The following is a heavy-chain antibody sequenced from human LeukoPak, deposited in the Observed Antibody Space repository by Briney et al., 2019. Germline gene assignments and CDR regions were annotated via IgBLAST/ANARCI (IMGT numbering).Heavy chain of an antibody. CDR3: VRDWSRGYFDY. CDR1: GFSFSSYS. Sequence: GGSLRLSCAASGFSFSSYSMNWVRQAPGKGLQWVSYISSLSAIYYTDSVKGRFTISRDNAQNSLHLQMNSLRDEDTAVYYCVRDWSRGYFDYWGRGTLVTVSS. J-gene: IGHJ4*02. V-gene: IGHV3-48*02. D-gene: IGHD3-3*01. CDR2: ISSLSAI.